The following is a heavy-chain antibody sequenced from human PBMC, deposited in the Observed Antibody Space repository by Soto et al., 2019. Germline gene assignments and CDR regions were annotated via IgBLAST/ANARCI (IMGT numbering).Heavy chain of an antibody. V-gene: IGHV3-23*01. J-gene: IGHJ6*03. CDR3: AKDHVPPRVLTVYYYYYMDV. Sequence: GGSLRLSCAASGFTFSSYAMSWVRQAPGKGLEWVSAISGSGGSTYYADSVKGRFTISRDNSKNTLFLPMNSLRAEDTAVYYCAKDHVPPRVLTVYYYYYMDVWGKGTTVTVSS. CDR2: ISGSGGST. CDR1: GFTFSSYA. D-gene: IGHD3-10*02.